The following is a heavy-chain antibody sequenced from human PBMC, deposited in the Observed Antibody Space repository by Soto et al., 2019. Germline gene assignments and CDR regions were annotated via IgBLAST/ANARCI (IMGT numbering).Heavy chain of an antibody. V-gene: IGHV3-33*01. Sequence: QVQLVESGGGVVQPGESLRLSCAASGFVFSSYDMHWVRQAPGKRLEWVAVIWYDGSNKYYANSVKGRFTISRDNSRNTPYLQMNTLRPEDTAVYYCARDYGDNSDLDYWGQGTLVIVSS. J-gene: IGHJ4*02. CDR1: GFVFSSYD. CDR2: IWYDGSNK. D-gene: IGHD4-17*01. CDR3: ARDYGDNSDLDY.